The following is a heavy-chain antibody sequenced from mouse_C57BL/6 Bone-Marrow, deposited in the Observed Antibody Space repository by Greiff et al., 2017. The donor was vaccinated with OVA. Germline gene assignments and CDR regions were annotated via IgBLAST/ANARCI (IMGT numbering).Heavy chain of an antibody. V-gene: IGHV1-50*01. CDR2: IDPSDSYT. Sequence: QVQLQQPGAELVKPGASVKLSCKASGYTFTSYWMQWVKQRPGQGLEWIGEIDPSDSYTNYNQKFKGKATLTVDTSSSTAYMQLGSLTSEDSAVYYCAREGDYDGFYAMDYWGQGTSVTVSS. CDR3: AREGDYDGFYAMDY. J-gene: IGHJ4*01. CDR1: GYTFTSYW. D-gene: IGHD1-2*01.